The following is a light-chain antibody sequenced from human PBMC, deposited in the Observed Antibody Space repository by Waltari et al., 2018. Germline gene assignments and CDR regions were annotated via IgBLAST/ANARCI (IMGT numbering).Light chain of an antibody. CDR2: DNK. J-gene: IGLJ2*01. V-gene: IGLV1-51*01. Sequence: QSVLTQPPSVSAAPGQQVTLSCSGISSNLVNNYLSWYQQLPGTAPKLLIYDNKKRPSGIPDRFSGSKSGTSATLGITGLQTGDEADYYCGTWDSSLSAVVFGGGTKLTVL. CDR3: GTWDSSLSAVV. CDR1: SSNLVNNY.